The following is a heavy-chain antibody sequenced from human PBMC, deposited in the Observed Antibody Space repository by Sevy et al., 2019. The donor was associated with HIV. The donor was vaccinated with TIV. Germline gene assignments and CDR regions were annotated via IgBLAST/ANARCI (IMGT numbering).Heavy chain of an antibody. CDR1: GYSFTSYW. D-gene: IGHD6-13*01. J-gene: IGHJ3*02. CDR2: FYPRDSDT. V-gene: IGHV5-51*01. Sequence: GESLKISCKASGYSFTSYWIGWVRQMPGKGLEWMGIFYPRDSDTRYSPSFEGQVTISADKSISTAYMQWRRLKASDTAMYYCATAITAAGYAFDIWGQGTLVTVSS. CDR3: ATAITAAGYAFDI.